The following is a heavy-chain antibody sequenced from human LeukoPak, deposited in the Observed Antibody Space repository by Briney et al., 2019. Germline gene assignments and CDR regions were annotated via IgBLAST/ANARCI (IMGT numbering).Heavy chain of an antibody. CDR2: ISAYNGNT. Sequence: GASVKVSCKASGYTFTSCGISWVRRAPGQGLEWMGWISAYNGNTNYAQKLQGRVTMTTDTSTSTAYMELRSLRSEDTAVYYCAYSSSSVHYYYGMDVWGQGTTVTVSS. V-gene: IGHV1-18*01. CDR3: AYSSSSVHYYYGMDV. CDR1: GYTFTSCG. J-gene: IGHJ6*02. D-gene: IGHD6-6*01.